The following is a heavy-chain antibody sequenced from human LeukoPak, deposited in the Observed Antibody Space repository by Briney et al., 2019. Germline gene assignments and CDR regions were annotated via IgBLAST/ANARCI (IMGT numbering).Heavy chain of an antibody. CDR3: ARARGGDSSGYYQLWGNY. D-gene: IGHD3-22*01. Sequence: GASVKVSCKASGYTFTSYAMHWVRQAPGQRLEWMGWINAGNGNTKYSQKFQGRVTITRDTSASTAYMELSSLRSEDTAVYYCARARGGDSSGYYQLWGNYWGQGTLVTVSS. CDR1: GYTFTSYA. J-gene: IGHJ4*02. V-gene: IGHV1-3*01. CDR2: INAGNGNT.